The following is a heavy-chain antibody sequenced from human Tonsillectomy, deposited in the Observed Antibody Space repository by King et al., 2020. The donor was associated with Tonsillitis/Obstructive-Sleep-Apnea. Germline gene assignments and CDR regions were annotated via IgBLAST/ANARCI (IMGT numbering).Heavy chain of an antibody. CDR2: ISSSSSTI. J-gene: IGHJ4*02. CDR3: ARGHGDFWSGYPYYFDY. CDR1: GFTFSSYS. V-gene: IGHV3-48*02. Sequence: QLVQSGGGLVQPGGSLRLSCAASGFTFSSYSMNWVRQAPGKGLEWVSYISSSSSTIYYADSVKGRFTISRDNAKNSLYLKMNSLRDEDTAVYYCARGHGDFWSGYPYYFDYWGQGTLVTVSS. D-gene: IGHD3-3*01.